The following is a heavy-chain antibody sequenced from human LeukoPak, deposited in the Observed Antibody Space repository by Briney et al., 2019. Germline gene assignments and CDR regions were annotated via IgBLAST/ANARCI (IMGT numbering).Heavy chain of an antibody. J-gene: IGHJ6*03. Sequence: GGSLRLSCAASGFTFSSYAMHWVRQAPGKGVEWVAVISYDGSNKYYADSVKGRFTISRDNSKNTLYLQMNSLRAEEPAVYYCARDYTYYDFWSGYSYYYYMDVWGKGTTVTVSS. V-gene: IGHV3-30*04. CDR2: ISYDGSNK. CDR1: GFTFSSYA. D-gene: IGHD3-3*01. CDR3: ARDYTYYDFWSGYSYYYYMDV.